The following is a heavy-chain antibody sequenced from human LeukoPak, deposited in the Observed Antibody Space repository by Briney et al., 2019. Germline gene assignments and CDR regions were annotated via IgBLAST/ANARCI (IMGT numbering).Heavy chain of an antibody. CDR3: AKDGVLYSLRPGYYYMDV. CDR2: IRYDGSNK. V-gene: IGHV3-30*02. CDR1: GFTFSSYG. D-gene: IGHD2-15*01. J-gene: IGHJ6*03. Sequence: GGSLRLSCAASGFTFSSYGMHWVRQAPGKGLEWVAFIRYDGSNKYCADSVKGRFTISRDNSKNTLYLQMNSLRAEDTAVYYCAKDGVLYSLRPGYYYMDVWGKGTTVTISS.